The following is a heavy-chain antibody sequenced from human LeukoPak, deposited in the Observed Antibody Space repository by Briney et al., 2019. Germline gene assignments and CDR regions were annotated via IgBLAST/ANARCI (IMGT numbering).Heavy chain of an antibody. CDR2: ISSSGSTI. CDR1: GFTFSDYY. V-gene: IGHV3-11*01. D-gene: IGHD3-22*01. CDR3: ARSHDSSGENFDP. Sequence: KAGGSLRLSCAASGFTFSDYYMSWIRQAPGKGLEWVSYISSSGSTIYYADSVKGRFTISRDNAKNSLYLQMNSLRAEDTAVYYCARSHDSSGENFDPWGQGTLVTVSS. J-gene: IGHJ5*02.